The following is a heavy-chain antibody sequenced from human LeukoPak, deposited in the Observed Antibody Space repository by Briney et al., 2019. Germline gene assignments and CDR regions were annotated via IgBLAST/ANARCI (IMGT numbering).Heavy chain of an antibody. CDR3: ARGVDIVVVPAAGWIDY. V-gene: IGHV4-31*03. CDR2: IYYSGST. CDR1: GGSINSGGYY. D-gene: IGHD2-2*03. Sequence: SQTLSLTCTVSGGSINSGGYYWSWIRQHPGKGLEWIVYIYYSGSTYYSPSLKSRVTISVDTSKNQFSLKLSSVTAADTAVYYCARGVDIVVVPAAGWIDYWGQGALVTVSS. J-gene: IGHJ4*02.